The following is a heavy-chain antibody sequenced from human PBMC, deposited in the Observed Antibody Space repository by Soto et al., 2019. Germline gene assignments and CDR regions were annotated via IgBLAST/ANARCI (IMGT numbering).Heavy chain of an antibody. J-gene: IGHJ1*01. Sequence: QAQLVESGGGVVQPGRSLRLSCAASGFSFSTNAMNWVRQAPGKGLEWVAVISYDGSNKYYADSVKGRFTISRDNSKNTLYLQMNSLRAEDTAVYYCVRGGDSSGYYYRQYFQHWGQGTLVTVSS. CDR1: GFSFSTNA. CDR3: VRGGDSSGYYYRQYFQH. CDR2: ISYDGSNK. D-gene: IGHD3-22*01. V-gene: IGHV3-30-3*01.